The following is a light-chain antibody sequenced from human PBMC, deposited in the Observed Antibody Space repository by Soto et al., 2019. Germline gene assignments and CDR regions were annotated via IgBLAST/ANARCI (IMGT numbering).Light chain of an antibody. J-gene: IGLJ1*01. V-gene: IGLV2-23*01. CDR1: ISDVGSYNL. CDR2: EGS. Sequence: QSLLTQPASVSGSPGQSITISCTGTISDVGSYNLVSWYQQHPGKAPKLMIYEGSKRPSGVSNRFSGSKSGNTASLTISGLQAEEEADYYCCSYAGSSTLNYVFGTGTKVTVL. CDR3: CSYAGSSTLNYV.